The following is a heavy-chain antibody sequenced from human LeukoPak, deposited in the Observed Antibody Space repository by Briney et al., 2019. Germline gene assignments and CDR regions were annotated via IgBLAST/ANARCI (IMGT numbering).Heavy chain of an antibody. J-gene: IGHJ4*02. CDR1: GFTFSIYA. Sequence: PGGSQRLSCVASGFTFSIYAMSWVRQAPGKGLEWVSGISGSGGSTHYADSVQGRFTVSRDNSKNTLYLQMINLRAEDTAVYYCAKRPGYSSSWFYFDYWGQGTLVTVSS. CDR2: ISGSGGST. D-gene: IGHD6-13*01. CDR3: AKRPGYSSSWFYFDY. V-gene: IGHV3-23*01.